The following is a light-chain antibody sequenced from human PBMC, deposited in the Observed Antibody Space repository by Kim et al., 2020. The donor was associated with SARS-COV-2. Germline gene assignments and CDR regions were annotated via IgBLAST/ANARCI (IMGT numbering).Light chain of an antibody. CDR2: GAS. CDR3: QQANSFPPR. Sequence: DIQVTQSPSSVSASVGDRVTITCRASQDIRRWLAWYRQKPGKAPELLIYGASTLQSGVPSRFSGSGSGTDFTLNISNLQPEDFATYYSQQANSFPPRFGRGTRLEIK. V-gene: IGKV1-12*01. CDR1: QDIRRW. J-gene: IGKJ5*01.